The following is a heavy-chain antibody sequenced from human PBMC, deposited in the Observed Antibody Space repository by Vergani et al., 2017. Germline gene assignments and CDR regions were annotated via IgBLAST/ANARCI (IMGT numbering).Heavy chain of an antibody. J-gene: IGHJ3*02. Sequence: QVQLVESGGGLVKPGGSLRLSCAASGFSFSDHYMTWIRQAPGQGLEWVSYIRNSGNTIEYADSVKGRFSISRYNAKSSLFLQMDSLRAEDTAVYYCARDHRDYNNYPGNFDIWGQGAMVTVSS. D-gene: IGHD5-24*01. V-gene: IGHV3-11*01. CDR3: ARDHRDYNNYPGNFDI. CDR2: IRNSGNTI. CDR1: GFSFSDHY.